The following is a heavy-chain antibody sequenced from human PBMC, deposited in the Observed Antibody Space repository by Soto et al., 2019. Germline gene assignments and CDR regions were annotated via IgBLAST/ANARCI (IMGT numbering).Heavy chain of an antibody. Sequence: GGSLRLSCAASGFTFSSYGIHWVRQAPGKGLEWVAVISYDGSNKYYADSVKGRFAISRDNSKNTLYLQMNSLRAEDTAVYYCAKSAQYDFWSGYSRYYGMDVWGQGTTVTVSS. CDR3: AKSAQYDFWSGYSRYYGMDV. CDR2: ISYDGSNK. D-gene: IGHD3-3*01. CDR1: GFTFSSYG. V-gene: IGHV3-30*18. J-gene: IGHJ6*02.